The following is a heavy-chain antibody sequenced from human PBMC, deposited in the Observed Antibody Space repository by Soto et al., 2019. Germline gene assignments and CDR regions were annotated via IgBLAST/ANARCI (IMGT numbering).Heavy chain of an antibody. CDR1: GFTFSYYW. CDR3: ARGDRGAFDL. CDR2: IHSDGSST. J-gene: IGHJ3*01. V-gene: IGHV3-74*01. D-gene: IGHD1-26*01. Sequence: EVQLVESGGGLVRPGGSLRLSCAASGFTFSYYWMHWVRQAPGQGLVWVSRIHSDGSSTTYADFVKGRFIISRDNARNTVDLPMNSVRVEDTAVYYCARGDRGAFDLWGQGTVGTVSS.